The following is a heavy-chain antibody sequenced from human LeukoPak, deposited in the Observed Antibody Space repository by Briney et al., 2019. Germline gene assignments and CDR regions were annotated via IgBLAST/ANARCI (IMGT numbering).Heavy chain of an antibody. D-gene: IGHD5-18*01. Sequence: PGRSLSLSCAASGFTFSSYAMHWVRQAPGKGLEWVSVISYDGSNKYYADSVRGRLTISRQNSKNTLYLQMNSLRDEDTAVYYCARAPLPGYSYGYGDYWGQGTLVTVSS. CDR1: GFTFSSYA. J-gene: IGHJ4*02. CDR2: ISYDGSNK. V-gene: IGHV3-30*04. CDR3: ARAPLPGYSYGYGDY.